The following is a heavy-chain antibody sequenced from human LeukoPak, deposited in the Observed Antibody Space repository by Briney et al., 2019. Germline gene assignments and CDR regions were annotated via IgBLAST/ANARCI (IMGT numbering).Heavy chain of an antibody. D-gene: IGHD5-24*01. J-gene: IGHJ4*02. CDR1: GGSISSNY. V-gene: IGHV4-59*01. CDR3: ARAGIMATTPFGY. CDR2: IFYTGST. Sequence: TSETLSLTCNVSGGSISSNYWSWIRQHPGKGLEWIGYIFYTGSTNYNPSLKSRVTISVDTSKNQFSLRLSSVTAADTAVYYCARAGIMATTPFGYWGQGTLVSVSS.